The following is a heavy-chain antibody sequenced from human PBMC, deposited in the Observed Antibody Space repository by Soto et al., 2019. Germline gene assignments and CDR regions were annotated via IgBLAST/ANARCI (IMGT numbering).Heavy chain of an antibody. CDR2: QYSGGST. V-gene: IGHV3-53*01. Sequence: GGSLRLSCAISGFSVSSNYLSWVRQAPGKGLGWVSVQYSGGSTYYADSVQARFTISRDKSNNTLYLQMRRVRAEETAVYFCARHRHPRGTVGATSPLDPWGQGTQVTVSS. CDR1: GFSVSSNY. CDR3: ARHRHPRGTVGATSPLDP. D-gene: IGHD1-26*01. J-gene: IGHJ5*02.